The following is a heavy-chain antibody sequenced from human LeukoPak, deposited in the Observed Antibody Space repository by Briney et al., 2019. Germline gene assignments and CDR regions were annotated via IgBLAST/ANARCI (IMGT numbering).Heavy chain of an antibody. V-gene: IGHV1-46*01. CDR2: INPSDGST. D-gene: IGHD5-24*01. CDR3: ASDVAREFDH. J-gene: IGHJ4*02. CDR1: GHIFISYY. Sequence: ASVKVSCKASGHIFISYYIHWVRQAPGQGLEWMGVINPSDGSTNYAQKFQGRVTMTRDTSATTVYLDLSGLTFEDTAVYYRASDVAREFDHWGQGTLVTVSS.